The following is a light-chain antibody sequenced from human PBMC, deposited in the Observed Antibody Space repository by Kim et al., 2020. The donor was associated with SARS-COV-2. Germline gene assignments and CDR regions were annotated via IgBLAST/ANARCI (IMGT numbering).Light chain of an antibody. CDR2: AAS. Sequence: ASVGDRVTISCRASQCISNYLNWYQQKPGKAPKLLIYAASSLQSWVPSRFSGSGSGTDFTLTISSLQPEDFATYYCQQSYSTPRTFGQGTKVDIK. V-gene: IGKV1-39*01. J-gene: IGKJ1*01. CDR1: QCISNY. CDR3: QQSYSTPRT.